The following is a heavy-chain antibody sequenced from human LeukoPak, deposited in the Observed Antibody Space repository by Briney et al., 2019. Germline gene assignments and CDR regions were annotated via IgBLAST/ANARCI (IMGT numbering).Heavy chain of an antibody. CDR3: ARAPQRSILTGSPSAFDI. D-gene: IGHD3-9*01. V-gene: IGHV3-53*01. CDR1: GFTFSSYS. CDR2: TYSGGST. Sequence: GGSLRLSCAASGFTFSSYSMNWVRQAPGKGLELVSITYSGGSTYSADSVKGRFTISRDSSKNTLWLQMNSLRAEDTAVYYCARAPQRSILTGSPSAFDIWGQGTMVTVSS. J-gene: IGHJ3*02.